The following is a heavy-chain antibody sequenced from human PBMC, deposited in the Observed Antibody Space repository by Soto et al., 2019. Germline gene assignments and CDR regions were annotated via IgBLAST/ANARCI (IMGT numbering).Heavy chain of an antibody. D-gene: IGHD3-9*01. CDR2: ISGSGGST. Sequence: GGSLRLSCAASGFTFSSYAMSWVRQAPGKGLEWVSAISGSGGSTYYADSVKGRFTISRDNSKNTLYLQMNSLRAEDTAVYYCAKWARGDYDILTGYSHIPVADYWGQGTLVTVSS. J-gene: IGHJ4*02. CDR3: AKWARGDYDILTGYSHIPVADY. V-gene: IGHV3-23*01. CDR1: GFTFSSYA.